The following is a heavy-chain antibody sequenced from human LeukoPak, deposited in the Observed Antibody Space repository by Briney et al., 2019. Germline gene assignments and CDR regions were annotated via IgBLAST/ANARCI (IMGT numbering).Heavy chain of an antibody. CDR1: GFTFSDYY. CDR3: AKDRYSSSWLNWFDP. J-gene: IGHJ5*02. D-gene: IGHD6-13*01. Sequence: GGSLRLSCLASGFTFSDYYMSWIRQAPGKGLEWVSYISSSSSTKYYADSVKGRFTISRDNSKNTLYLQMNSLRAEDTAVYYCAKDRYSSSWLNWFDPWGQGTLVTVSS. CDR2: ISSSSSTK. V-gene: IGHV3-11*04.